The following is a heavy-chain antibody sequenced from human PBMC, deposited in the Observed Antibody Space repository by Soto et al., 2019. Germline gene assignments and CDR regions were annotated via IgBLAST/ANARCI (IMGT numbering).Heavy chain of an antibody. J-gene: IGHJ6*02. CDR3: ARASIAPAGDNYAMDV. Sequence: SETLSLTCAVYGGSFSGYYWSWIRQPPGKGLEWIGEINHSGSTNYNPSLKSRVTISVDTSKNQFSLKLSSVTAADTAVYYCARASIAPAGDNYAMDVWCQGTTVT. CDR2: INHSGST. CDR1: GGSFSGYY. D-gene: IGHD6-13*01. V-gene: IGHV4-34*01.